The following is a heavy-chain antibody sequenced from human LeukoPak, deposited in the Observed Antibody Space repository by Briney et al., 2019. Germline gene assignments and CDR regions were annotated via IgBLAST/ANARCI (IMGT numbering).Heavy chain of an antibody. V-gene: IGHV3-33*01. CDR1: GFTFSSYG. CDR3: AREVGIQLWTTH. CDR2: IWYDGSNK. Sequence: GGSLRLSCAASGFTFSSYGMHWVRQAPGKGLEWVAVIWYDGSNKYYADSVKGRFTISRDNSKNTLYLQMNSLRAEDTAVYYCAREVGIQLWTTHWGQGTLVTVSS. D-gene: IGHD5-18*01. J-gene: IGHJ4*02.